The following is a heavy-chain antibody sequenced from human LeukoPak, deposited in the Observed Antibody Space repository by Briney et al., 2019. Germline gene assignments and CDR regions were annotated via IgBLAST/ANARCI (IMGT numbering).Heavy chain of an antibody. CDR3: ASEDCDILTGYSNFDY. D-gene: IGHD3-9*01. J-gene: IGHJ4*02. V-gene: IGHV4-4*07. Sequence: SETLSLTCTVSGGSISSYYWSWIRQPAGKGLEWIGRIYTSGSTNYNPSLKSRVTMSVDTSKNQFSLKLSSVTAADTAVYYCASEDCDILTGYSNFDYWGQGTLVTVSS. CDR1: GGSISSYY. CDR2: IYTSGST.